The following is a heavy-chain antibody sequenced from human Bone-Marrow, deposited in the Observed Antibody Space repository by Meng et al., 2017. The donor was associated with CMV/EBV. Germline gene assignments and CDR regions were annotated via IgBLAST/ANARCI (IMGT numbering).Heavy chain of an antibody. D-gene: IGHD3-16*01. CDR2: IVVDSGNT. CDR1: GYTFTGYY. V-gene: IGHV1-58*02. CDR3: AADFGGCDNTRCHLSDY. J-gene: IGHJ4*02. Sequence: SVKVSCKASGYTFTGYYMHWVRQAPGQGLEWIGWIVVDSGNTNYAQKFQERLTITRDMSTTTAYMELSSLRSEDTAVYYCAADFGGCDNTRCHLSDYWGEGTVVTVSS.